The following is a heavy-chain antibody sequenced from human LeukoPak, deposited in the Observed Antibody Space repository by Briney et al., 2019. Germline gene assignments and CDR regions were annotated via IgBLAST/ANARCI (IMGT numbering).Heavy chain of an antibody. Sequence: SETLSLTCTVSGGSISSSGYYWDWIRQPPGKGLEWIGSVYYSGNTYYKSSLESRVTISVDTSNNRFSLKLNSVTAADTGTYYCARTSGRGSVDPGTSGYVDSWGQGSLVTVSS. J-gene: IGHJ4*02. CDR2: VYYSGNT. CDR1: GGSISSSGYY. V-gene: IGHV4-39*01. CDR3: ARTSGRGSVDPGTSGYVDS. D-gene: IGHD3-22*01.